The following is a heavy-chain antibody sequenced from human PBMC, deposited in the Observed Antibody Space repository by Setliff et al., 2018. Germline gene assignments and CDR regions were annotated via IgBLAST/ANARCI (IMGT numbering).Heavy chain of an antibody. CDR3: ARESPYGGWFDP. J-gene: IGHJ5*02. CDR1: DGSLSTYY. Sequence: SETLSLTCTVSDGSLSTYYWSWIRQPPGKGLEFIGYVYYSGSTYYNPSLKSRVTISVDTSKNQFSLKLSSVTAADTAVYYCARESPYGGWFDPWGQGTLVTVSS. CDR2: VYYSGST. V-gene: IGHV4-59*12. D-gene: IGHD4-17*01.